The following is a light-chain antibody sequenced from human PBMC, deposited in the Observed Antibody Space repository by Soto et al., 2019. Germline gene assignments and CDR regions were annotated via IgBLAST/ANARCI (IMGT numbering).Light chain of an antibody. CDR1: QDIRSD. CDR3: QQYDNYPLT. Sequence: AIQMTQFPSSLSASVGDIVTITFRASQDIRSDLGWYQQRPGEAPKLLIYASSSLQSGVPSRFSGSGSGTEFTLTISSLQPDDFATYYCQQYDNYPLTFGGGTKVDNK. V-gene: IGKV1-6*01. CDR2: ASS. J-gene: IGKJ4*01.